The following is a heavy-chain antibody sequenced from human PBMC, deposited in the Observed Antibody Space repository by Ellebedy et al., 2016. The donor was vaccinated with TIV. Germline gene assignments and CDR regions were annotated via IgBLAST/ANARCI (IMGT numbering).Heavy chain of an antibody. CDR2: ISYDGSNK. J-gene: IGHJ4*02. Sequence: PGGSLRLSCAASGFTFSSYSMHWVRQAPGKGLEWVAVISYDGSNKYYADSVKGRFTISRDNSKNTLYLQMNSLRAEDKAVYYCARGNSGYDAVYLDYWGQGTLVTVSS. CDR3: ARGNSGYDAVYLDY. V-gene: IGHV3-30-3*01. D-gene: IGHD5-12*01. CDR1: GFTFSSYS.